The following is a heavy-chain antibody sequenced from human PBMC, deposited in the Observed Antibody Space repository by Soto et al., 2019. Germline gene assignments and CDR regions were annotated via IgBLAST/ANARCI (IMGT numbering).Heavy chain of an antibody. CDR1: GGSISSYY. Sequence: PSETLSLTCTVSGGSISSYYWSWIRQPPVKRLEWIGYIYYSGSTNYNPSLKSRVTISVDTSKNQFSLKLSSVTAADTAVYYCARGRYTSSWYVPYYYYGMDVWGQGTTVTVS. J-gene: IGHJ6*02. D-gene: IGHD6-13*01. V-gene: IGHV4-59*01. CDR2: IYYSGST. CDR3: ARGRYTSSWYVPYYYYGMDV.